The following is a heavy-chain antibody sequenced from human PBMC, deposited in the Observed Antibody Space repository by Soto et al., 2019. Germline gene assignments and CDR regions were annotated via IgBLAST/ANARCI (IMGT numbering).Heavy chain of an antibody. V-gene: IGHV4-34*01. J-gene: IGHJ4*02. CDR1: GGSFSGYY. D-gene: IGHD3-22*01. Sequence: PSETLSLTCAVYGGSFSGYYWTWIRQPPGTGLEWIGEINHSGSTNYNPSLKSRVTISVDTSKNQFPLKLTSVTAADTAVYYCARPKDYDDCLDLWGQGTLVTVSS. CDR3: ARPKDYDDCLDL. CDR2: INHSGST.